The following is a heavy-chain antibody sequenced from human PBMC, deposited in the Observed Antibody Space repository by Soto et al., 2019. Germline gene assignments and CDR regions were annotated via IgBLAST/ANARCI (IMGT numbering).Heavy chain of an antibody. D-gene: IGHD3-22*01. Sequence: AXGSLRLSCAASGFTFSTYGMHWVRQAPGKGLEWVAVISYDGSDKYYADSVKGRFTISRDSSKNMLYLQMKSLRAEDTAIYYCAKESYYDSSDYNAFDIWGQGTMVTVSS. CDR1: GFTFSTYG. V-gene: IGHV3-30*18. CDR3: AKESYYDSSDYNAFDI. CDR2: ISYDGSDK. J-gene: IGHJ3*02.